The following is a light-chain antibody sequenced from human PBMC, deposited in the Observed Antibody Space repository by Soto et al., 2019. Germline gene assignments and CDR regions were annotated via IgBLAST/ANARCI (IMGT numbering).Light chain of an antibody. J-gene: IGKJ1*01. V-gene: IGKV3-20*01. CDR2: GAS. CDR1: QSVRSSY. CDR3: QQYGSSPTT. Sequence: EIVLTQSPGTLSVSPGERATLSCRASQSVRSSYLAWYQQKPGQAPRLLIFGASFRATGIPDRLSGSGSGTDFTLTISRLEPEDFAVYYCQQYGSSPTTFGQGTKVDFK.